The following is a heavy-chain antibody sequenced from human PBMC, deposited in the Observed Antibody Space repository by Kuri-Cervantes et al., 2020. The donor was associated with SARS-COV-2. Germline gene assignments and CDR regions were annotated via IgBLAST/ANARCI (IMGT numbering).Heavy chain of an antibody. J-gene: IGHJ4*02. CDR1: GDSISSGGYY. CDR2: IYYSGST. Sequence: SETLSLTCSVSGDSISSGGYYWSWIRQHPGKGLEWIGYIYYSGSTYYNPSLKSRVTISVDTSKNQFSLKLSSVTAADTAVYYCARDNSIAARRFDYWGQGTLVTVSS. CDR3: ARDNSIAARRFDY. V-gene: IGHV4-31*03. D-gene: IGHD6-6*01.